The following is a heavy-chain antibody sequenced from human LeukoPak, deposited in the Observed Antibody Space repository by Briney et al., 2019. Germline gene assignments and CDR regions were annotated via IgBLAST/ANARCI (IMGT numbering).Heavy chain of an antibody. CDR1: GFTFSTYS. V-gene: IGHV3-21*01. CDR3: ASPGSISTGGPI. J-gene: IGHJ4*02. Sequence: PGGSLRLSCAASGFTFSTYSMNWVRQAPGKGLEGVSSISTSSSYIKYADSVKGGSTISRDNARNSLSLQMNSLTAEDTAVYYGASPGSISTGGPIWGQGSLVTVSS. D-gene: IGHD3-9*01. CDR2: ISTSSSYI.